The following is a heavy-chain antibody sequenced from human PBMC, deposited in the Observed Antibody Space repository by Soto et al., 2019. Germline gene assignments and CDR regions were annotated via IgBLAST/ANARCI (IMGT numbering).Heavy chain of an antibody. V-gene: IGHV3-11*06. D-gene: IGHD2-21*02. CDR3: ARWYCGGDCNYYYYGMDV. J-gene: IGHJ6*02. CDR1: GFTFSDYY. CDR2: ISSSSSYT. Sequence: QVQLVESGGGLVKPGGSLRLSCAASGFTFSDYYMSWIRQAPGKGLEWVSYISSSSSYTNYAHSVKGRLTISRDNAKNSLYLQMNSLRAEDTAVYYCARWYCGGDCNYYYYGMDVWGQGTTVTVSS.